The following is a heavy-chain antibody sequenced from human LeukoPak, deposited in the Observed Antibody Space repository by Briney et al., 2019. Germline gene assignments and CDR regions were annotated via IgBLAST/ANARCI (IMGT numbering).Heavy chain of an antibody. Sequence: PGGSLRLSCAASGFTFSSYSMNWVRQAPGKGLEWVSSISSSSSYIYYADSVKGRFTISRDNAKNTLYLQMNSLRAEDTAVYYCAKDPEAAAFDWFDPWGQGTLVTVSS. D-gene: IGHD6-13*01. CDR2: ISSSSSYI. CDR3: AKDPEAAAFDWFDP. J-gene: IGHJ5*02. CDR1: GFTFSSYS. V-gene: IGHV3-21*01.